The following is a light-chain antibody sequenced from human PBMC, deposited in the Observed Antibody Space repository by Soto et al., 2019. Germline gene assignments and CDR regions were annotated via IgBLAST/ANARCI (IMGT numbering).Light chain of an antibody. CDR2: RAS. J-gene: IGKJ1*01. V-gene: IGKV1-5*03. CDR3: QQYNNYWT. Sequence: DIQMTQSPSTLSASVGDRVTITCRASQTINSWLAWYQQRPGKPPKLLIYRASSLQSGVPSRFSGSGSGTEFTLTISSLQPDDFATYYCQQYNNYWTFGQGTKVEIK. CDR1: QTINSW.